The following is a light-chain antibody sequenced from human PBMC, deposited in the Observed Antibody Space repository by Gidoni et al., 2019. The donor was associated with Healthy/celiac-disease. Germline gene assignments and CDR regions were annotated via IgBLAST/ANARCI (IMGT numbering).Light chain of an antibody. CDR2: DAS. V-gene: IGKV1-33*01. J-gene: IGKJ2*01. CDR3: QQYDNLSSYT. CDR1: QDISNY. Sequence: IQMTQSPSSLSASVGDRVTITCQASQDISNYLNWYQQKPGKAPKLLIYDASNLETGVPSRFSGSGSGTDFTFTISSLQPEDIATYYCQQYDNLSSYTFGQGTKLEIK.